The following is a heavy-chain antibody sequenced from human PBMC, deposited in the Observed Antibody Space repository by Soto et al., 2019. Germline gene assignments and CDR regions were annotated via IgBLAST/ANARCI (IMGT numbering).Heavy chain of an antibody. CDR3: ARANPRDGYNYYYYYGMDV. J-gene: IGHJ6*02. CDR1: GFTFSSYA. CDR2: IGTAGDT. D-gene: IGHD5-12*01. V-gene: IGHV3-13*01. Sequence: GGSLRLSCAASGFTFSSYAMSWVRQATGKGLEWVSAIGTAGDTYYPGSVKGRFTISRENAKNSLYLQMNSLRAGDTAVYYCARANPRDGYNYYYYYGMDVWGQGTTVTVSS.